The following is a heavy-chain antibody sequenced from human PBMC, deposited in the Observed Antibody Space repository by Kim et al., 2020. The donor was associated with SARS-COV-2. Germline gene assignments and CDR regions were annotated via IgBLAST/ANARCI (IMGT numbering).Heavy chain of an antibody. V-gene: IGHV4-59*08. Sequence: KYNPSLKSRVTISLDTSKNQFSLKLSSVTAADTAGYYCARQGAYDAKWFDPWGQGTLVTVSS. D-gene: IGHD2-8*01. J-gene: IGHJ5*02. CDR3: ARQGAYDAKWFDP.